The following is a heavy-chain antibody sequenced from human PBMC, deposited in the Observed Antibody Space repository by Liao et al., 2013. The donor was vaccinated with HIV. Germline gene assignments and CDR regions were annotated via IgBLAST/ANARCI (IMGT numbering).Heavy chain of an antibody. CDR1: GGSISSYY. CDR2: IHTTGSS. D-gene: IGHD4-11*01. Sequence: QVQLQESGPGLVKPSETLSLTCTVSGGSISSYYWSWIRQPAGKGLEWIGRIHTTGSSNYNPSLKSRATMSVDTSKSQFSLRLSSVTAADTAVYYCARGGDYKNWFDPWGQGTLVIVS. CDR3: ARGGDYKNWFDP. V-gene: IGHV4-4*07. J-gene: IGHJ5*02.